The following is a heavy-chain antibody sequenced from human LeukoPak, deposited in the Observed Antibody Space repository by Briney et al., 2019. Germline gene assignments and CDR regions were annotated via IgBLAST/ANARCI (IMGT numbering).Heavy chain of an antibody. Sequence: GESLKISCKGSGYSFTSYWISWVRQMPGKGLDWMGRIDPSDSYTNYSPSLQGHVTISVDKSISTAYLQWSSLEASDTAMYYCARMGSSDWYFDYWGQGTLVTVSS. CDR2: IDPSDSYT. V-gene: IGHV5-10-1*01. CDR3: ARMGSSDWYFDY. J-gene: IGHJ4*02. CDR1: GYSFTSYW. D-gene: IGHD6-19*01.